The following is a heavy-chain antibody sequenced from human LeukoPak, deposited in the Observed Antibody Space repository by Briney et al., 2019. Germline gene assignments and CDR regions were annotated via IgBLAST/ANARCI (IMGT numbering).Heavy chain of an antibody. D-gene: IGHD1-26*01. Sequence: GESLQISCQGSGYSFTSYWIGWVRQMPGKGLEWMGIIYPGDSDTRYSPSFQGQVTISADKSISTAYLQWSSLKASDTAMYYCARVYSGSYFELDYWGQGTLVTVSS. J-gene: IGHJ4*02. V-gene: IGHV5-51*01. CDR3: ARVYSGSYFELDY. CDR2: IYPGDSDT. CDR1: GYSFTSYW.